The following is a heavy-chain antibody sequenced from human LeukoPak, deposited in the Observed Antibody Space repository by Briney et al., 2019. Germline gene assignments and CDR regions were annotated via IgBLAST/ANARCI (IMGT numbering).Heavy chain of an antibody. V-gene: IGHV4-31*03. CDR1: GGSISSGGYY. CDR2: VYYSGST. D-gene: IGHD2-15*01. J-gene: IGHJ4*02. CDR3: ARGQSSGGSRYAGY. Sequence: SQTLSLTCTVSGGSISSGGYYWSWIRQHPGKGLEWIGYVYYSGSTYYNPSLKSRVTISVDTSKNQFSLKLSSVTAADTAVYCCARGQSSGGSRYAGYWGQGTLVTVSS.